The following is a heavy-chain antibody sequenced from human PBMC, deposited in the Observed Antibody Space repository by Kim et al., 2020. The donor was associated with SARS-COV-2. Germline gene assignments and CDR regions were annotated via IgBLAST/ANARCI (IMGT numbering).Heavy chain of an antibody. Sequence: SETLSLTCTVSGGSITSSSYYWGWIRQPPGKGLEWIGSIYYNGTTYYNPSLKSRVTISVDTSKNQFSLKLTSVTAAATAVYYCARDLIMVRGVTDYWCQG. CDR2: IYYNGTT. CDR3: ARDLIMVRGVTDY. D-gene: IGHD3-10*01. J-gene: IGHJ4*02. V-gene: IGHV4-39*07. CDR1: GGSITSSSYY.